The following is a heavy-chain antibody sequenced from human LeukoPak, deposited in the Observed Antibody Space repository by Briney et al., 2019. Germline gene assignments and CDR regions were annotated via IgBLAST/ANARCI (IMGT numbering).Heavy chain of an antibody. D-gene: IGHD4-17*01. J-gene: IGHJ4*02. CDR1: GCTFSSYA. CDR3: AAAVTTGRAEHY. CDR2: ISKSGNNT. V-gene: IGHV3-23*05. Sequence: QPGGSLRLSCAASGCTFSSYAMTWVRQAPGKGLEWVSGISKSGNNTYYADSVAGRLTISRDNSKNTLYLQMNSLRADDTAVYYCAAAVTTGRAEHYWGQGTLVTVSS.